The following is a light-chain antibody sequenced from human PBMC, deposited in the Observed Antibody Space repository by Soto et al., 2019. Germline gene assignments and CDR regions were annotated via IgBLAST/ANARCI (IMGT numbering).Light chain of an antibody. CDR1: HQISNN. CDR2: GAS. V-gene: IGKV3-15*01. CDR3: QQYDNWPRT. J-gene: IGKJ1*01. Sequence: EIVMTQTPVTLSLSPGERAILSCMASHQISNNLAWYRQSPGQAPTLRIYGASSRATDIPDRFSGSGSGTAFTLTISGLQSDDFALYYCQQYDNWPRTFGHGTKVEVK.